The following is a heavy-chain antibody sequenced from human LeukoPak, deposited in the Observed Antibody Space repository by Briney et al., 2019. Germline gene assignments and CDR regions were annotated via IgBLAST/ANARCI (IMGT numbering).Heavy chain of an antibody. V-gene: IGHV1-2*02. CDR3: AQSSGWDSLKY. D-gene: IGHD6-19*01. CDR2: ISPNSGGT. J-gene: IGHJ4*02. Sequence: ASVKVSCKASGHTFTGYYMHWVRQAPGQGLEWMGWISPNSGGTNHAQKFQGRVSMTRDTSISTAYMELSRLRSDDTAVYYCAQSSGWDSLKYWGQGTLVTVSS. CDR1: GHTFTGYY.